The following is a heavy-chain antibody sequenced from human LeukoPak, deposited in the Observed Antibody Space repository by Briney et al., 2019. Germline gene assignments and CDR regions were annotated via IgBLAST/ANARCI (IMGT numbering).Heavy chain of an antibody. CDR2: TRSDGTDK. CDR1: GFIFSSYC. CDR3: GKHDSASDY. D-gene: IGHD1-26*01. Sequence: PGGSLRLSCVASGFIFSSYCMHWVRQAPGKGLEWVAFTRSDGTDKYYTDSVKGRFTISRDNSQNTLYLQMNSLRSADPAVYYCGKHDSASDYWGQGTLVTVSS. V-gene: IGHV3-30*02. J-gene: IGHJ4*02.